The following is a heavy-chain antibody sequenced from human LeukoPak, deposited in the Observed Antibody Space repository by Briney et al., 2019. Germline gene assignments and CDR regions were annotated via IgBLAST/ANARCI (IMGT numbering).Heavy chain of an antibody. CDR2: IIPIFGTA. CDR3: ARGGGRGLYPFDY. J-gene: IGHJ3*01. V-gene: IGHV1-69*01. D-gene: IGHD3-16*01. CDR1: GGTFSSYA. Sequence: GASVKVSCKASGGTFSSYAISWVRQAPSQGLEGMGGIIPIFGTANYAQKFHGRVTITVDESTSTAYMELRNLSSENTAVYYYARGGGRGLYPFDYWGQGTMVTVSS.